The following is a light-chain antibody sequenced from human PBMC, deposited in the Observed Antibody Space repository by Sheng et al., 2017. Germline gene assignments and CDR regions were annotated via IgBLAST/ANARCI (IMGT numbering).Light chain of an antibody. J-gene: IGKJ2*03. Sequence: EIVLTQSPGTLSLSPGESATLSCRASQSFYSNYLAWYQQRPGQAPRLLIYGASIRATGIPDRFSGSGSGTDFTLTISRLEPEDFAVYYCQQYDSSLYSFGQGTKLEIK. V-gene: IGKV3-20*01. CDR1: QSFYSNY. CDR3: QQYDSSLYS. CDR2: GAS.